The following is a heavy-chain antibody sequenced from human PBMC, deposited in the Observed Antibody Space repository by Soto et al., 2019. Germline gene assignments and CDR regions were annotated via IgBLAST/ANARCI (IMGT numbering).Heavy chain of an antibody. CDR1: GGTFSRYA. V-gene: IGHV1-69*13. CDR2: ITPIFGTA. Sequence: SVKVSCQASGGTFSRYAISWVRQAPGQGLEWMGGITPIFGTANYAQKFQGRVAITADESTSTAYMELSSLRSEDTAVYYCASHLPITMVRGVSTLAAYGMDVWGQGPTVTVSS. D-gene: IGHD3-10*01. CDR3: ASHLPITMVRGVSTLAAYGMDV. J-gene: IGHJ6*02.